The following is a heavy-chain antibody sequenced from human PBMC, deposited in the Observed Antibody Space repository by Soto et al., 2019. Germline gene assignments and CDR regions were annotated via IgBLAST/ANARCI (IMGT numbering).Heavy chain of an antibody. V-gene: IGHV3-74*01. D-gene: IGHD2-15*01. Sequence: GGSLRLSCAASGFTFSIYWMHWVRQAPGKGLVWVSRINSDGSSTTYADSVKGRFTVSRDNAKNTLFLQLNSLRAEDTALYYCARGSRVANIDYWGQGTLVTVSS. CDR2: INSDGSST. J-gene: IGHJ4*02. CDR3: ARGSRVANIDY. CDR1: GFTFSIYW.